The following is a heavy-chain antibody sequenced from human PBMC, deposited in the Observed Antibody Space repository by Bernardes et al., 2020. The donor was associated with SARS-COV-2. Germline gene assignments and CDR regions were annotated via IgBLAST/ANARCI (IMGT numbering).Heavy chain of an antibody. J-gene: IGHJ6*02. CDR1: GFTFSSYS. CDR2: ISSSSSTI. V-gene: IGHV3-48*01. Sequence: GGSLRLSCAASGFTFSSYSMNWVRQAPGKGLEWVSYISSSSSTIYYADSVKGRFTISRDNAKNSLYLQMNSLRAEDTAVYYCARVDNWNYYYGMDVWGQRTTGTVSS. D-gene: IGHD1-1*01. CDR3: ARVDNWNYYYGMDV.